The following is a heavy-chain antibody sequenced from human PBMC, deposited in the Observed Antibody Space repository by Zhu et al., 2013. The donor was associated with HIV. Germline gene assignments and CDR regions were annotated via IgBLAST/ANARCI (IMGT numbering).Heavy chain of an antibody. CDR2: FNPGNGGT. D-gene: IGHD1-26*01. CDR3: AXERIGCSYFQLLISDP. Sequence: QVQLEQSGAELKKPGASVRVSCKTSGYTFTDYYIHWFRQAPGQGLEWMGEFNPGNGGTVYAQRFQGAVTMTRDTSTDTALPGSDQADVWRHGHLHCAXERIGCSYFQLLISDPWGQGTLIIVSS. V-gene: IGHV1-2*02. J-gene: IGHJ5*02. CDR1: GYTFTDYY.